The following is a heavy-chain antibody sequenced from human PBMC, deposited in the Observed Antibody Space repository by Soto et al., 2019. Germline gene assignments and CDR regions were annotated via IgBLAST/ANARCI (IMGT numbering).Heavy chain of an antibody. CDR3: ASGPDYGWFDP. J-gene: IGHJ5*02. CDR2: IHYTGRT. D-gene: IGHD4-17*01. CDR1: SSSISSYY. V-gene: IGHV4-59*01. Sequence: PSETLSLTCTVASSSISSYYWSWIRQPPGKGLEWIGYIHYTGRTKYNPSLKSRVTMSVDTSKNQFSLKLSSVTAADTAVYYCASGPDYGWFDPWGQGTLVTVSS.